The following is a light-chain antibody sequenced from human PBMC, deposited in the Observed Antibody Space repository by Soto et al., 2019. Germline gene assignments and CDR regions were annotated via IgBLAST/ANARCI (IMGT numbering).Light chain of an antibody. CDR3: CSYTSSATP. Sequence: QSALIQPPSVSGSPGQSVTISCTGTSSDVGSYDYVSWYQQHPGTVPKPMIYNVNTQPSGVPDRFSGSKSGNTASMTISGLQAEDEDYYYCCSYTSSATPIGGGTKLTVL. CDR1: SSDVGSYDY. CDR2: NVN. J-gene: IGLJ2*01. V-gene: IGLV2-11*01.